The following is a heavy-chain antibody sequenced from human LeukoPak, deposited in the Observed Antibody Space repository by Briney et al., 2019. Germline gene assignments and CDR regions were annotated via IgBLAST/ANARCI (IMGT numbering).Heavy chain of an antibody. CDR1: GGSISSGDYY. J-gene: IGHJ6*02. V-gene: IGHV4-30-4*01. CDR3: ARDSSSWYRGYYYGMDV. CDR2: IYYSGST. D-gene: IGHD6-13*01. Sequence: SETLSLTCTVSGGSISSGDYYLSWIRQPPGKGLEWIGYIYYSGSTYYNPSLKSRVTISVDTSKNQFSLKLSSVTAADTAVYYCARDSSSWYRGYYYGMDVWGQGTTVTVSS.